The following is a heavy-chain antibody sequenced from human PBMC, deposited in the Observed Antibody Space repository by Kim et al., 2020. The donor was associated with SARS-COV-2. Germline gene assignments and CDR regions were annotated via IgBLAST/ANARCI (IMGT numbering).Heavy chain of an antibody. CDR2: VGKDGSER. D-gene: IGHD5-12*01. J-gene: IGHJ5*02. V-gene: IGHV3-7*01. CDR3: VWIEGHGIAL. CDR1: GFTFSDFW. Sequence: GGSLRLSCAASGFTFSDFWTGWVRQAPGKGLDWVAAVGKDGSERSYVDSVTGRFTVSRDNAKNSLYLQVNSLRVEDTAVYHCVWIEGHGIALWGQGTLVIVSA.